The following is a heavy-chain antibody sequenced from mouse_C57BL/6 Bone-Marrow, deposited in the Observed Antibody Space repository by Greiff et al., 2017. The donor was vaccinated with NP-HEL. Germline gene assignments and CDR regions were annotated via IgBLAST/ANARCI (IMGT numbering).Heavy chain of an antibody. CDR2: IYPGDGDT. CDR3: ARNGAWFAY. J-gene: IGHJ3*01. CDR1: GYAFSSSW. V-gene: IGHV1-82*01. Sequence: QVQLKQSGPELVKPGASVKISCKASGYAFSSSWMNWVKQRPGKGLEWIGRIYPGDGDTNYNGKFKGKATLTADKSSSTAYMQLSSLTSEDSAVYFCARNGAWFAYWGQGTLVTVSA.